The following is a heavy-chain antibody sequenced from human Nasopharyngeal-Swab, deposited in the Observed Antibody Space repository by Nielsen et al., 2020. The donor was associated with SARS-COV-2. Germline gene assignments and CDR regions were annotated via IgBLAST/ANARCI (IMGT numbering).Heavy chain of an antibody. J-gene: IGHJ6*02. CDR2: ISGSGGST. V-gene: IGHV3-23*01. CDR1: GFTFSSYA. D-gene: IGHD5-18*01. CDR3: AKGGGYSYYYGMDV. Sequence: GGSLRLSCAASGFTFSSYAMSWVRQAPGKGLEWVSAISGSGGSTYYADSVKGRFTISRDNSKNTLYQQMNSLRAEDTAVYYCAKGGGYSYYYGMDVWGQGTTVTVSS.